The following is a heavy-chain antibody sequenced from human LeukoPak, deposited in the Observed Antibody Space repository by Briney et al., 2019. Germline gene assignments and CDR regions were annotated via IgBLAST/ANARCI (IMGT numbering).Heavy chain of an antibody. D-gene: IGHD3-22*01. CDR3: ARDLGYYDSSAPRSNAFDI. Sequence: ASVNVSCKASGYSFTGYYMHWVRQAPGQGLEWMGWINPNSGGTNHAQKFQGWVTMTRDTSISTAYMELSRLRSDDTAVYYCARDLGYYDSSAPRSNAFDIWGQGTMVTVSS. CDR2: INPNSGGT. CDR1: GYSFTGYY. V-gene: IGHV1-2*04. J-gene: IGHJ3*02.